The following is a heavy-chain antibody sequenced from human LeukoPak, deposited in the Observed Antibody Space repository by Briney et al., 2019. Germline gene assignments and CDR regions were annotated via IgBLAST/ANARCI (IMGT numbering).Heavy chain of an antibody. D-gene: IGHD1-26*01. Sequence: GESLKISCKGSGHSFTTNWIGWVRQMPGKGLEWMGSIYLGDSDTIYSPSFQGQVTISADRSISTACLQWSSLKASDTAMYYCARHSSGASTSPHDYWGQGTLVTVSS. J-gene: IGHJ4*02. CDR2: IYLGDSDT. CDR3: ARHSSGASTSPHDY. CDR1: GHSFTTNW. V-gene: IGHV5-51*01.